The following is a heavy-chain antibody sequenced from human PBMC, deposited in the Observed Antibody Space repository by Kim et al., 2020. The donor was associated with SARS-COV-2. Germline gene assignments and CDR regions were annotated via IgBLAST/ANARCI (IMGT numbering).Heavy chain of an antibody. CDR1: GGSISTYY. J-gene: IGHJ4*02. V-gene: IGHV4-59*08. CDR3: AGGYSSSWYYFDR. CDR2: VYYSGTT. Sequence: SETLSLTCTVSGGSISTYYWSWIRQPPGKGLEWIGYVYYSGTTDYNPSLKSRVTISVDTSKNQFSLKVRSVTAADTAVYYCAGGYSSSWYYFDRWGQGILVTVSS. D-gene: IGHD6-13*01.